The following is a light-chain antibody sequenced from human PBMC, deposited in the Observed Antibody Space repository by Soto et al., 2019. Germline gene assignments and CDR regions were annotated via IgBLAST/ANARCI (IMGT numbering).Light chain of an antibody. CDR2: GAS. Sequence: EIVLTQSPGSLSLSPGERATLSCRASQSVDSSFFAWYQQKPGQAPRLLIYGASNRATGIPDRFSGRGSGTDFTLSISRLEAQEFAVYYCQQYVSSVTFGQGTKVEI. J-gene: IGKJ1*01. CDR1: QSVDSSF. V-gene: IGKV3-20*01. CDR3: QQYVSSVT.